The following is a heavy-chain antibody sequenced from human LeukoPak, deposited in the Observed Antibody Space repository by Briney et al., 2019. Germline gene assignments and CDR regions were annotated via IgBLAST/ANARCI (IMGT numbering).Heavy chain of an antibody. Sequence: SETLSLTCAVYGGSFSGYYWSWIRQPPGKGLEWIGEINHSGSTNYNPSLKSRVTISVDTSKNQFSLKLSSVTAADTAVYYCARGGNVLVVTQIKKKPLDVWGQGMLVTVSS. CDR3: ARGGNVLVVTQIKKKPLDV. CDR2: INHSGST. D-gene: IGHD3-22*01. V-gene: IGHV4-34*01. CDR1: GGSFSGYY. J-gene: IGHJ4*02.